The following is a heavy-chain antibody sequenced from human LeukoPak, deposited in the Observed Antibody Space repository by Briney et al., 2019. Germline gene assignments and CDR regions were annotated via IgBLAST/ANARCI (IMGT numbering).Heavy chain of an antibody. D-gene: IGHD2-2*01. V-gene: IGHV4-34*01. J-gene: IGHJ4*02. CDR2: INHGGST. CDR3: ARGMGNIVVVPAAVEPLFDY. Sequence: PSETLSLTCAVYGGSFSGYYWSWIRQPPGKGLEWIGEINHGGSTNYNPSLKSRVTISVDTSKNQFSLKLSSVTAADTAVYYCARGMGNIVVVPAAVEPLFDYWGQGTLVTVSS. CDR1: GGSFSGYY.